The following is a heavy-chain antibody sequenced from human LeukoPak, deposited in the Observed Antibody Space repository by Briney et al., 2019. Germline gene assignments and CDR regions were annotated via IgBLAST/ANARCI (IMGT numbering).Heavy chain of an antibody. CDR2: ISSNGGTT. V-gene: IGHV3-64*01. CDR3: ARRYSSYDPFDY. CDR1: GFTFSTYD. J-gene: IGHJ4*02. Sequence: PGGSLRLSCAASGFTFSTYDMHWVRQAPGKGLEFVSAISSNGGTTYYANSVKGRFTISISNSRNTLYLQMGSLRAEDMAVYYCARRYSSYDPFDYWGQGTLVTVSS. D-gene: IGHD5-12*01.